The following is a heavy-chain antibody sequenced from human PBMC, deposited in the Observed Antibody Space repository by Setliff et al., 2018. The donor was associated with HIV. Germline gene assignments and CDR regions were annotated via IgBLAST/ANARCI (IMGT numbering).Heavy chain of an antibody. Sequence: SETLSLTCAVYGGSFTNYFWSWIRQSPGKGLEWIGEINHSGRTKYNPSLKSRVTISVDTSKNQFSLKLSSVTAADTAVYYCARTTEATMVTVFDPWGQGILVTVSS. D-gene: IGHD5-18*01. CDR1: GGSFTNYF. CDR2: INHSGRT. J-gene: IGHJ5*02. V-gene: IGHV4-34*01. CDR3: ARTTEATMVTVFDP.